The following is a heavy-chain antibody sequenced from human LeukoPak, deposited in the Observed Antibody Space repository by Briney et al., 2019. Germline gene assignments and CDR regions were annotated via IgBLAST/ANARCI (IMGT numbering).Heavy chain of an antibody. CDR2: IHTSGSA. CDR1: GGSISSYY. J-gene: IGHJ4*02. CDR3: ARAWQWLPLDS. D-gene: IGHD6-19*01. V-gene: IGHV4-4*07. Sequence: KPSETLSLTGTVSGGSISSYYWSWIRQPAGKGLEWIGRIHTSGSANYNPSLKSRVTMSVDTSKNQFSLKVTSVTAADAAVYYCARAWQWLPLDSWGQGTLVTVSS.